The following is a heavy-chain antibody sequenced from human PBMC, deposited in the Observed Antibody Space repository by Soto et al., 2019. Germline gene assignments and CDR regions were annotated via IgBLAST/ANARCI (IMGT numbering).Heavy chain of an antibody. CDR2: IIPIFGTA. D-gene: IGHD3-3*01. J-gene: IGHJ6*02. CDR1: GGTFSSYA. Sequence: SVKASCKASGGTFSSYAISWVRQAPGQGLEWLGGIIPIFGTANYAQKFQGRVTITADESTSTAYMDLSSLRSEDTAVYYCARGGYDFWSGHMDVWGQGTPVTVSS. CDR3: ARGGYDFWSGHMDV. V-gene: IGHV1-69*13.